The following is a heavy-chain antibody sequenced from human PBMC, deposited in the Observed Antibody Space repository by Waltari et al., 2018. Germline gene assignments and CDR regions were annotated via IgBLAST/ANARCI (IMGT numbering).Heavy chain of an antibody. V-gene: IGHV4-38-2*01. J-gene: IGHJ4*02. CDR2: IYHSGST. CDR1: GYSISSGYY. Sequence: QVQLQESGPGLVKPSETLSLTCAVSGYSISSGYYWGWIRQPPGKGLEWIGSIYHSGSTYYNPSLKSRVTISVDTSKNQFSLKLSSVTAADTAVYYCASDPDYWGQGTLVTVSS. CDR3: ASDPDY.